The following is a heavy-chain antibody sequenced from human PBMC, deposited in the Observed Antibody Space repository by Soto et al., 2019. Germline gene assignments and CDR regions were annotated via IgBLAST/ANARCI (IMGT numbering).Heavy chain of an antibody. CDR1: GYSFTSYW. D-gene: IGHD6-19*01. V-gene: IGHV5-10-1*01. CDR2: IDPSDSYT. J-gene: IGHJ6*02. Sequence: GESLKISCKGSGYSFTSYWISWVRQMPGKGLEWMGRIDPSDSYTNYSPSFQGHVTISADKSISTAYLQWSSLKASDTAMYYCARLGPIPVAGRYYYYGMDVWGQGTTVTVSS. CDR3: ARLGPIPVAGRYYYYGMDV.